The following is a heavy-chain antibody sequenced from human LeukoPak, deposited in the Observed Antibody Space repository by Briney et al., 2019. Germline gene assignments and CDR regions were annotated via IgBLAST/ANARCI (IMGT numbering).Heavy chain of an antibody. Sequence: GGSLRLSCAASGFTFDDYAMHWVRQAPGRGLEWVSLISGDGGRTYYADSVKGRFTISRDNSKNSLYLQMDSLRTEDTALYYCAKVHYSSSWYALGYWGQGTLVTVSS. CDR1: GFTFDDYA. J-gene: IGHJ4*02. CDR3: AKVHYSSSWYALGY. CDR2: ISGDGGRT. V-gene: IGHV3-43*02. D-gene: IGHD6-13*01.